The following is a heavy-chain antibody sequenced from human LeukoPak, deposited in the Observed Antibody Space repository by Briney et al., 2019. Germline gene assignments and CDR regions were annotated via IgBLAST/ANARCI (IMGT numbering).Heavy chain of an antibody. V-gene: IGHV3-30-3*01. D-gene: IGHD5-18*01. CDR2: ISYDGSNK. CDR3: ARCRIQLWFDRSPIGY. Sequence: PGRSLRLSCAASGFTSSSYAMHWVRQAPGKGLEWVAVISYDGSNKYYVDSVKGRFTISRDNSKNTLYLQMNSLRAEDTAVYYCARCRIQLWFDRSPIGYWGQGTLVTVSS. J-gene: IGHJ4*02. CDR1: GFTSSSYA.